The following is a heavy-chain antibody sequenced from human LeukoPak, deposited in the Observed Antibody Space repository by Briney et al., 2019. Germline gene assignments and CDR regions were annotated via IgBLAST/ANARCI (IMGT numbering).Heavy chain of an antibody. CDR3: ALDVVVPAARVSWFDP. Sequence: ASVKVSCKASGYTFTSYDINWVRQATGQGLEWMGWINTNTGNPTYAQGFTGRFVFSLDTSVSTAYLQISSLKAEDTAVYYCALDVVVPAARVSWFDPWGQGTLVTVSS. V-gene: IGHV7-4-1*02. CDR2: INTNTGNP. CDR1: GYTFTSYD. D-gene: IGHD2-2*01. J-gene: IGHJ5*02.